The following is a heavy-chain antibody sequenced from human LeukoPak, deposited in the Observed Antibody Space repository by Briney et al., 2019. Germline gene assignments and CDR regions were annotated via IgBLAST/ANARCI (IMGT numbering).Heavy chain of an antibody. V-gene: IGHV1-24*01. CDR3: ATADKWEPLDY. CDR2: FDPEDGES. D-gene: IGHD1-26*01. J-gene: IGHJ4*02. CDR1: GVSLSATS. Sequence: ASVKVSCKVSGVSLSATSIHWVRQAPGQWLEWMGGFDPEDGESIFAQRFQGRFSMTEDTSTDTAYMELRSLRLEDTAVYYCATADKWEPLDYWDQGTLVTVSS.